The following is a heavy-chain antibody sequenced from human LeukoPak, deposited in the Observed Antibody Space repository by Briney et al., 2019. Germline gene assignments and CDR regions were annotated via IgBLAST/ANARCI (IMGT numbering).Heavy chain of an antibody. CDR2: IYSGGST. CDR1: GFTVSSNY. V-gene: IGHV3-66*01. Sequence: PGGSLRLSCAASGFTVSSNYMSWVRQAPGRGLEWVSVIYSGGSTYYADSVKGRFTISRDNSKNTLYLQMNSLRAEDTAVYYCARDMYGDPLDYWGQGTLVTVSS. CDR3: ARDMYGDPLDY. J-gene: IGHJ4*02. D-gene: IGHD2-8*01.